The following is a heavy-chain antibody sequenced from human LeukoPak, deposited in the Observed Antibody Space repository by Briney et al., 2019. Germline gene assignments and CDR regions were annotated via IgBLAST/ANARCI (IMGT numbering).Heavy chain of an antibody. V-gene: IGHV3-48*03. CDR3: AELGITMIGGV. CDR1: GFTFSSYE. CDR2: ISSSGSTI. J-gene: IGHJ6*04. Sequence: GGSLRLSCEAPGFTFSSYEMNWVRQAPGKGLEWVSYISSSGSTIYYADSVKGRFTISRDNAKNSLYLQMNSLRAEDTAVHYCAELGITMIGGVWGKGTTVTISS. D-gene: IGHD3-10*02.